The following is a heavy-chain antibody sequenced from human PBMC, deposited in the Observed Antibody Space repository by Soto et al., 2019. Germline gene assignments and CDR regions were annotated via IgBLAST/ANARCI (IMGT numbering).Heavy chain of an antibody. V-gene: IGHV4-31*03. CDR1: GGSISSGGYY. CDR3: ARDEEVNYADYGGSDHYYGMDV. D-gene: IGHD4-17*01. J-gene: IGHJ6*02. Sequence: SETLSLTCTVSGGSISSGGYYWSWIRQHPGKGLEWIGYIYYTGSTYYNPSLKSRVTISVDTSKNQFSLKLTSVTAADTAVYYCARDEEVNYADYGGSDHYYGMDVWGQGTTVPVSS. CDR2: IYYTGST.